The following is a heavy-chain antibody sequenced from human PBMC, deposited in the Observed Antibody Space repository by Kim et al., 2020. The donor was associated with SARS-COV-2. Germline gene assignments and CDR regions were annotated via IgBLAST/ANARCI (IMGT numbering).Heavy chain of an antibody. Sequence: RFTISRDNAKNSLYLQMNSLRAEDTAVYYCATSLRTYYYGSGSYPYGMDVWGQGTTVTVSS. J-gene: IGHJ6*02. CDR3: ATSLRTYYYGSGSYPYGMDV. D-gene: IGHD3-10*01. V-gene: IGHV3-11*06.